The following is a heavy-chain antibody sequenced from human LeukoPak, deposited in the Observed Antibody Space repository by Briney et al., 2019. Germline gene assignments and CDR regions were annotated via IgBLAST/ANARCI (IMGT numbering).Heavy chain of an antibody. CDR2: INHSGST. Sequence: SETLSLTCAVNGESLSGYYWSWIRQPPGKGLEWIGEINHSGSTNYNPSLKSRVTISVDTSKSQFSLKLSSVTAADTAVYYCARTEESGYSYRYFGYYYYMDVWGKGTTVTVSS. CDR1: GESLSGYY. D-gene: IGHD5-18*01. V-gene: IGHV4-34*01. CDR3: ARTEESGYSYRYFGYYYYMDV. J-gene: IGHJ6*03.